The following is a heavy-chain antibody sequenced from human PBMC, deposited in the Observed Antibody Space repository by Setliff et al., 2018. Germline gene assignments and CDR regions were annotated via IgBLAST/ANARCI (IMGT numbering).Heavy chain of an antibody. J-gene: IGHJ4*02. CDR1: GFIFSSYL. CDR2: INQDGSGK. Sequence: LRLSCAASGFIFSSYLMNWVRQAPGKGLEWVATINQDGSGKYYVDSVKGRFTISRDNAKNSLYLQMNSPRAEDTAVYYCVTYKRSSSFEYWGQGALVTVSS. D-gene: IGHD6-6*01. CDR3: VTYKRSSSFEY. V-gene: IGHV3-7*03.